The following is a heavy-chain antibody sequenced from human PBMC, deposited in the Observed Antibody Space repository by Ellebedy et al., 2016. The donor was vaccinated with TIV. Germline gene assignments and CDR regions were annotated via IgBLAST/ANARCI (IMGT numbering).Heavy chain of an antibody. CDR1: GFTFSNFA. Sequence: GESLKISCAASGFTFSNFAMSWVRQTPGQGLEWVSGITGGGDTTYYADSVKGRFTISRDNGKNTVYLQMDRLRVDDTAVYYCTKDPPTYYDSSSLSGKWGQGTRVTVSS. D-gene: IGHD3-3*01. CDR3: TKDPPTYYDSSSLSGK. J-gene: IGHJ4*02. V-gene: IGHV3-23*01. CDR2: ITGGGDTT.